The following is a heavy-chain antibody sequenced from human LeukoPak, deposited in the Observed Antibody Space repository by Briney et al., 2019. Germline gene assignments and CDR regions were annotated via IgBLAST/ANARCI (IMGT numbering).Heavy chain of an antibody. Sequence: SVKVSCKASGGTFSSYAISWVRQAPGQGLEWMGGIIPIFGTANYAQKFQGRVTITADKSTSTAYMELSSLRSEDTAVYYCARVGEGHIRGWYLSFDYWGQGTLVTVSS. CDR2: IIPIFGTA. D-gene: IGHD6-19*01. CDR1: GGTFSSYA. CDR3: ARVGEGHIRGWYLSFDY. J-gene: IGHJ4*02. V-gene: IGHV1-69*06.